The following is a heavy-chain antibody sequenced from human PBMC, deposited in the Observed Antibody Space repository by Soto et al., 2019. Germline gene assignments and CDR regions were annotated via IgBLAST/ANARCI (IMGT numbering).Heavy chain of an antibody. CDR3: AKGGSSSWLRDGLDI. CDR2: ISSNSGNI. Sequence: EVQLVESGGGIVEPGRSLRVTCAAFGFTFENFAMHWVRQAPGKGLEWVSSISSNSGNIGYADSVKGRFTISRDNAKNSLYVQMNRLRPEDTALYYCAKGGSSSWLRDGLDIWGQGTMVTASS. V-gene: IGHV3-9*01. J-gene: IGHJ3*02. CDR1: GFTFENFA. D-gene: IGHD2-15*01.